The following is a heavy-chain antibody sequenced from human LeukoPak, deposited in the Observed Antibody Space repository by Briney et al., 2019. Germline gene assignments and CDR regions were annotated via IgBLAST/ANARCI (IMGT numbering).Heavy chain of an antibody. CDR1: GGSISSGGYS. Sequence: SETLSLTCAASGGSISSGGYSWSWIRQPPGKGLEWIGYIYHSGSTYYNPSLKSRVTISVDRSKNQFSLKLSSVTAADTAVYYCARGCYDFWSGYDDAFDIWGQGTMVTVSS. D-gene: IGHD3-3*01. J-gene: IGHJ3*02. CDR3: ARGCYDFWSGYDDAFDI. V-gene: IGHV4-30-2*01. CDR2: IYHSGST.